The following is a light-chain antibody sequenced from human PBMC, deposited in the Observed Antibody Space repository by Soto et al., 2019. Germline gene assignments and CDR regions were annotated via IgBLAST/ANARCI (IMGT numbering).Light chain of an antibody. V-gene: IGLV1-44*01. CDR1: SSNIGNNT. Sequence: QSVLTQPPSASGTPGQRVTISCSGSSSNIGNNTVNWYQHLPGAAPRLLIYSNNRRPSGVPDRFSGSKSATSASLAISGLQSEDEADYYCAAWDDSLSGPVFDGGTKLTVL. J-gene: IGLJ2*01. CDR2: SNN. CDR3: AAWDDSLSGPV.